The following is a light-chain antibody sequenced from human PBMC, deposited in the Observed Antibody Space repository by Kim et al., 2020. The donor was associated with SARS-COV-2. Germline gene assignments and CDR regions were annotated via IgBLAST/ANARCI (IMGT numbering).Light chain of an antibody. CDR2: KVS. J-gene: IGKJ5*01. CDR3: MQATRWPPIT. V-gene: IGKV2-30*01. Sequence: DVVLTQSPLSLPVTLGQPASISCRSSQSLVYSDGNTYLTWFHQRPGQSPRRLIYKVSDRDSGVPDRFSGSGSGSDFTLKISRVEGEDVGVYYCMQATRWPPITFGQGTRLEIK. CDR1: QSLVYSDGNTY.